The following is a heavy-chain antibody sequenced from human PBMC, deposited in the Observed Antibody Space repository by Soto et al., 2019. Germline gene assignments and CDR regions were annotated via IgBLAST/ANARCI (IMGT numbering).Heavy chain of an antibody. V-gene: IGHV3-15*07. Sequence: GGSLRLSCAASGFTFSNAWMNWVRQAPGKGLEWVGRIKSKTDGGTTDYAAPVKGRFTISRDDSKNTLYLQMNSLKTEDTAVYYCTTDLRLDSSGYYNDYWGQGTLVTVSS. J-gene: IGHJ4*02. CDR3: TTDLRLDSSGYYNDY. CDR2: IKSKTDGGTT. D-gene: IGHD3-22*01. CDR1: GFTFSNAW.